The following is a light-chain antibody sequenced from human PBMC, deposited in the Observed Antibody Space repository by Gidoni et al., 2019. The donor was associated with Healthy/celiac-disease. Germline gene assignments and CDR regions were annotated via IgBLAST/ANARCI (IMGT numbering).Light chain of an antibody. CDR3: QQYGSSCIT. CDR2: GAS. CDR1: QSVSSSY. J-gene: IGKJ5*01. V-gene: IGKV3-20*01. Sequence: VLTPSPGTLSLSPGGRATTPCRASQSVSSSYLAWYQQKPGQAPRLLIYGASSRATGSPDRFSGSGAGTDFTLTISRLEPEDVAVYYCQQYGSSCITFGQGTRLEIK.